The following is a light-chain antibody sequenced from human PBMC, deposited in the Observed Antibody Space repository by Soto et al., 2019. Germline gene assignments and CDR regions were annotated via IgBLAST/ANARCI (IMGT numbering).Light chain of an antibody. J-gene: IGKJ4*01. V-gene: IGKV1-39*01. CDR2: SAS. Sequence: DIQMTQSPSSLSASVGDSVTISFLASQSISRYLNWYQQKPGKAPKLLIFSASGLQSGVPSRFSGGGYGTEFTLTISSLQLEDFATYYCQQSHTNPLTFGGGTKVDIK. CDR3: QQSHTNPLT. CDR1: QSISRY.